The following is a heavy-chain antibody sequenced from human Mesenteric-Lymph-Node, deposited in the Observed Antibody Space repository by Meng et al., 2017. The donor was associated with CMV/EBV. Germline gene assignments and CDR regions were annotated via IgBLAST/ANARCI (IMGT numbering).Heavy chain of an antibody. CDR1: FDNYG. Sequence: FDNYGMVWVRQDRGKGLEWVAAIWYDGSKDDYTDSEKGRLTVSRDNFKNTLYLQMDSLRAEDTAVYYCGRILGYCSGGSCYGGGFFDYWGQGTLVTVSS. J-gene: IGHJ4*02. V-gene: IGHV3-33*01. CDR2: IWYDGSKD. D-gene: IGHD2-15*01. CDR3: GRILGYCSGGSCYGGGFFDY.